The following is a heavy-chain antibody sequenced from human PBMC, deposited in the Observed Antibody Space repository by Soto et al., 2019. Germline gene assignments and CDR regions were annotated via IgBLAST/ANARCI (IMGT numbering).Heavy chain of an antibody. J-gene: IGHJ6*02. CDR3: ARDRLMATAGTARHYFGLDV. Sequence: PSETLSLTCTVSGGSIRSGGYYWSWVRQNPRKGLEWIGNIYYSGNTYYNPSLKSRLTISVDTSKSQFSLNLSSVTAADTAVYYCARDRLMATAGTARHYFGLDVWGQGTTVTASS. D-gene: IGHD5-18*01. CDR1: GGSIRSGGYY. V-gene: IGHV4-31*03. CDR2: IYYSGNT.